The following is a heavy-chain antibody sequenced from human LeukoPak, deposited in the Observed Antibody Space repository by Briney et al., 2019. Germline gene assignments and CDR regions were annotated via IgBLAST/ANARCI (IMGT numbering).Heavy chain of an antibody. Sequence: GASVKVSCKASGYTFTGYDINWVRQATGQGLEWMGRIIPILGIANYAQKFQGRVTITADKSTSTAYMELRSLRSDDTAVYYCARHTWLVPLGDYWGQGTLVTVSS. V-gene: IGHV1-69*04. CDR3: ARHTWLVPLGDY. CDR1: GYTFTGYD. CDR2: IIPILGIA. D-gene: IGHD6-19*01. J-gene: IGHJ4*02.